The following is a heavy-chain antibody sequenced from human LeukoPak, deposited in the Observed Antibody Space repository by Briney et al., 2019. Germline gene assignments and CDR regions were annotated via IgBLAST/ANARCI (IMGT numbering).Heavy chain of an antibody. CDR1: GYTFTSHG. V-gene: IGHV1-18*01. CDR3: ARDWPIVITDY. Sequence: GASVKVSCKTSGYTFTSHGISWVRQAPGQGLEWMGWIRADNGDTKYAQKFQDRLTVTTDTSTGAAYMELRSLSADDTAVYYCARDWPIVITDYWGQGTLVTVSS. J-gene: IGHJ4*02. D-gene: IGHD4-11*01. CDR2: IRADNGDT.